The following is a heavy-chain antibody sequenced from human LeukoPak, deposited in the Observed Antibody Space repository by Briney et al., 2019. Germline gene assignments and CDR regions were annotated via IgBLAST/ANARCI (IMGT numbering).Heavy chain of an antibody. CDR2: VSLSGSP. CDR1: GYSLRNGYH. D-gene: IGHD4-11*01. CDR3: ARSEINDYSRF. J-gene: IGHJ4*02. Sequence: PSETLSLTCSVSGYSLRNGYHWAWFRQPPGKSLEWLGSVSLSGSPYDNLSFKSRVSMSVDASKNQFSLKMRAVTAADSAVYFCARSEINDYSRFWGQGILVTVSS. V-gene: IGHV4-38-2*02.